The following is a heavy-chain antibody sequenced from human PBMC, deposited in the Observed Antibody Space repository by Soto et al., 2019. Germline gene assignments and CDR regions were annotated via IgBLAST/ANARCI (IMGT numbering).Heavy chain of an antibody. Sequence: ASVKVSCKTSGYTFNTYGINWVRQAPGQGLELMGWISAYDGKTTYAEKFQGRVTLTTDTSTSTAYMELRSLRSDDTAVYYCARAFGGTYCGGDCSKDHDAFDIWGQGTMVTVSS. D-gene: IGHD2-21*02. CDR1: GYTFNTYG. CDR2: ISAYDGKT. V-gene: IGHV1-18*01. CDR3: ARAFGGTYCGGDCSKDHDAFDI. J-gene: IGHJ3*02.